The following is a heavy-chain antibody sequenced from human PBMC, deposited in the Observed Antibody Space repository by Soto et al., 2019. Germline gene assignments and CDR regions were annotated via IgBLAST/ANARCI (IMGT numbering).Heavy chain of an antibody. D-gene: IGHD6-13*01. CDR1: GFTFSSYD. Sequence: GGSLRLSCAASGFTFSSYDMHWVRQATGKGLEWVSAIGTAGDTYYPGSVKGRFTISRENAKNSLYLQMNSLRAEDTAVYYCAREGAIAAAGPYYYYGMDVWGQGTTVTVSS. CDR2: IGTAGDT. CDR3: AREGAIAAAGPYYYYGMDV. V-gene: IGHV3-13*01. J-gene: IGHJ6*02.